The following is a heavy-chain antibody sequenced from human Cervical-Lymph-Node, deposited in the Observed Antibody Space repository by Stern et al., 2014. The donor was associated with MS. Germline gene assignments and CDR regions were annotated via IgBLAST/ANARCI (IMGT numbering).Heavy chain of an antibody. CDR3: AHIQDAYNACFDS. CDR1: GFSLSTTGVG. CDR2: HYWDGAK. V-gene: IGHV2-5*09. Sequence: QVTLRESGPTLVKPTQALTLTCTFSGFSLSTTGVGVAWILQPPGKALEWLALHYWDGAKRLRPSLTTRVTITKDTSKNQVVLTLTNMDPVDTATYYCAHIQDAYNACFDSWSQGTLVTVSS. J-gene: IGHJ4*02. D-gene: IGHD5-24*01.